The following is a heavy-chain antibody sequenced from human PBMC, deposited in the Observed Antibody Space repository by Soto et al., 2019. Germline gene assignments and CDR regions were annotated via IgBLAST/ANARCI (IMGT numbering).Heavy chain of an antibody. J-gene: IGHJ4*02. CDR3: ALGGDILTPNPTFDY. CDR2: IIPILGIA. V-gene: IGHV1-69*02. D-gene: IGHD3-9*01. CDR1: GGTFSSYT. Sequence: GASVKVSCKASGGTFSSYTISWVRQAPGQGLEWMGRIIPILGIANYAQKFQGRVTITADKSTSTAYMELSSLRSEDTAVYYCALGGDILTPNPTFDYWGQGTLVTVSS.